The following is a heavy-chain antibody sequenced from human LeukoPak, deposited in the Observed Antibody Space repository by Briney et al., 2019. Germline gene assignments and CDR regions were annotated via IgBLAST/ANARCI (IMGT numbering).Heavy chain of an antibody. V-gene: IGHV4-61*02. CDR3: ARNYGGNSSWYFDY. CDR2: IYTSGST. J-gene: IGHJ4*02. Sequence: SETLSLTCTVSGGSISSGSYYWSWIRQPAGKGLEWIGRIYTSGSTNYNPSLKSRVTISVDTSKNQFSLKLSSVTAADTAVYYCARNYGGNSSWYFDYWGQGTLVTVSS. CDR1: GGSISSGSYY. D-gene: IGHD4-23*01.